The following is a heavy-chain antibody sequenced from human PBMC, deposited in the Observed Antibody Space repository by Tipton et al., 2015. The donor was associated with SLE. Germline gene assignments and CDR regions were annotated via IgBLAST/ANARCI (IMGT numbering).Heavy chain of an antibody. Sequence: TLSLTCTVSGGSVGTYYWSWLRQPAGKGLEWIGRIYTSGSANVNPSFKSRVSMSIDTSKNQFSLKLSSVTAADTAVYYCARERHDILTGVDAFDIWGQGTMVTVSS. CDR2: IYTSGSA. CDR1: GGSVGTYY. V-gene: IGHV4-4*07. CDR3: ARERHDILTGVDAFDI. D-gene: IGHD3-9*01. J-gene: IGHJ3*02.